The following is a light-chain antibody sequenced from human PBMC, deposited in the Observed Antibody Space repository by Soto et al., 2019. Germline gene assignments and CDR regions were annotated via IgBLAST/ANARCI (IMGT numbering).Light chain of an antibody. CDR2: KAS. CDR3: QQYFSYPWT. CDR1: RSVNDW. J-gene: IGKJ1*01. V-gene: IGKV1-5*03. Sequence: DIQMTQSPSTLSASVGDRVTITCRASRSVNDWLAWYQQKPGKAPNLLIYKASSLQSGVPSRFSGSGSGTEFTLTISSLQPDDFATFYCQQYFSYPWTFGQGTKVEIK.